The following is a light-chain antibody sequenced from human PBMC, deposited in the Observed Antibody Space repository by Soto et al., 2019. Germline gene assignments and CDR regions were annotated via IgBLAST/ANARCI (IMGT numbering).Light chain of an antibody. CDR3: QQYGTSPLYT. Sequence: QSPGTLSLSPGEGATLSCGASQSVSSSYLAWYQQKPGQAPRLLIYGASSRATGIPDRFSGSGSGTDFTLTISRLEPEDCAVYYCQQYGTSPLYTFGHGTKLEIK. J-gene: IGKJ2*01. V-gene: IGKV3-20*01. CDR2: GAS. CDR1: QSVSSSY.